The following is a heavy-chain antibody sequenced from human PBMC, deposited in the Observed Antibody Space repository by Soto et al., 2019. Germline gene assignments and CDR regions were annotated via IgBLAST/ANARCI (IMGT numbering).Heavy chain of an antibody. Sequence: PGGSLRLSCAASGFTFSSYAMHWVRQAPGKGLEWVAVISYDGSNKYYADSVKGRFTISRDNSKNTLYLQMNSLRAEDTAVYYCASPLDTAMVMSYYFDYWGQGTLVTVSS. J-gene: IGHJ4*02. V-gene: IGHV3-30-3*01. CDR1: GFTFSSYA. CDR3: ASPLDTAMVMSYYFDY. D-gene: IGHD5-18*01. CDR2: ISYDGSNK.